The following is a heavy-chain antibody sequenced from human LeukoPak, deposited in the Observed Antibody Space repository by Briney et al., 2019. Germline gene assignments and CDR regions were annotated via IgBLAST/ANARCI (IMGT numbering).Heavy chain of an antibody. CDR2: IHYSGST. D-gene: IGHD2-15*01. CDR3: ARGYCSCGSCYSYYYYNYMDV. CDR1: GGSISSSSYY. Sequence: PSETLSLTCTVSGGSISSSSYYWGWIRQPPGKGLEWIGSIHYSGSTNYNPFLKSRVTISVDTSKNQFSLKLSSVTAADTAVYYCARGYCSCGSCYSYYYYNYMDVWGKGTTVTVSS. J-gene: IGHJ6*03. V-gene: IGHV4-39*07.